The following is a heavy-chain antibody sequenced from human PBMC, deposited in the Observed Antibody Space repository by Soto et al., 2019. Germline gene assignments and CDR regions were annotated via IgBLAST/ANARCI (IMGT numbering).Heavy chain of an antibody. CDR1: RVTGSRYS. D-gene: IGHD6-13*01. CDR3: ARGSSTWEYYFAF. CDR2: ITSSGTTV. V-gene: IGHV3-48*02. J-gene: IGHJ4*02. Sequence: EVHLVESGGGLVQPGGSLRLYCESSRVTGSRYSLKWVRQAPGKGLEWVSYITSSGTTVYYADSVRGRFTISRDNAKNSLYLQMNSLRDDDTAVYYCARGSSTWEYYFAFWGQGNLVTESS.